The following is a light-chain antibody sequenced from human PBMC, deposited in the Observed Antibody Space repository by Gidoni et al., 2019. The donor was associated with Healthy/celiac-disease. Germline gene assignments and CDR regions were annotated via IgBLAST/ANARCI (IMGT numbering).Light chain of an antibody. V-gene: IGKV1-39*01. CDR2: AAS. J-gene: IGKJ1*01. Sequence: DIQMTQSPSSLSASVGDRVTITCRASQSISSYLNWYQQKPGKAPKLLIYAASSLQSGVPSRFSGSGSGTDFTLTISILQPEDFATYYCQQSYSTRWTFGQXTKVESK. CDR3: QQSYSTRWT. CDR1: QSISSY.